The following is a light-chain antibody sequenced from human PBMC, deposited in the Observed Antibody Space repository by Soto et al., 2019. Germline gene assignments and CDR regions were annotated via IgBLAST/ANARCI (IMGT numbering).Light chain of an antibody. Sequence: IVLTQSPGTLSLSPGERATLSCRASQSVSSSYLAWYQQKPGQATRLLIYGASSRATGLPDRFSGRVSGKVFTLTISRLEPDDFAVYYRQQYGNPYTFGQGTKLEIK. J-gene: IGKJ2*01. CDR1: QSVSSSY. CDR2: GAS. CDR3: QQYGNPYT. V-gene: IGKV3-20*01.